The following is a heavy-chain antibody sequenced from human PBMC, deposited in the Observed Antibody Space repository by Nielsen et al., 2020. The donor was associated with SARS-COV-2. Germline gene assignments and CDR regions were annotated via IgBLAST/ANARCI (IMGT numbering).Heavy chain of an antibody. Sequence: SETLSLTCAVYGGSFSGYYWSWIRQPPGKGLEWIGEINHSGSTNYNPSLKSRVTISVDTSKNQFSLKLSSVTAADTAVYYCARRNGSGYYRQFDYWGQGTVVTVSS. CDR1: GGSFSGYY. CDR2: INHSGST. CDR3: ARRNGSGYYRQFDY. D-gene: IGHD3-22*01. J-gene: IGHJ4*02. V-gene: IGHV4-34*01.